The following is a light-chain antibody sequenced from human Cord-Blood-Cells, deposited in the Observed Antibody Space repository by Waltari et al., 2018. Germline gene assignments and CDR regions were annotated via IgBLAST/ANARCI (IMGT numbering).Light chain of an antibody. J-gene: IGLJ2*01. Sequence: QAVVTQEPSLTVSPGGTVTLTCGSSTGAVNTAHSPYWSQQKPGKAPRTLIYDTSNKHSWTPARFSGSLLGGKAALTLSGAQPEDEAEYYCLLSYSGARVFGGGTKLTVL. CDR2: DTS. CDR1: TGAVNTAHS. V-gene: IGLV7-46*01. CDR3: LLSYSGARV.